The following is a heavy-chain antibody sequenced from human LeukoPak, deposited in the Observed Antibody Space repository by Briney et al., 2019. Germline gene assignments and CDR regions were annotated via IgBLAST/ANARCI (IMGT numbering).Heavy chain of an antibody. V-gene: IGHV3-23*01. D-gene: IGHD6-13*01. CDR1: GFTFSNYA. CDR3: DAADY. CDR2: ISGSGGRT. Sequence: GGSLRLSCAASGFTFSNYAMGWVRQAPGKGLEWVSSISGSGGRTYYANSVKGRFTISRDNSKNTLFLQMNSLRAEDTAVYYYDAADYWGQGTLVTVSS. J-gene: IGHJ4*02.